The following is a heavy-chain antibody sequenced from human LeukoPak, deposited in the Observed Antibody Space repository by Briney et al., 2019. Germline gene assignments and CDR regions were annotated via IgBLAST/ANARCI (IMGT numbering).Heavy chain of an antibody. CDR3: ARQGREYSSSSYYYYYMDV. V-gene: IGHV4-61*02. J-gene: IGHJ6*03. Sequence: PSETLSLTCTVSGDSITSGSYYWSWIRQPAGKGLEWIGRIYTSGSTNYNPSLKSRVSISLDTSKNQSSLKLSSVTAADTAVYYCARQGREYSSSSYYYYYMDVWGKGTTVTISS. CDR2: IYTSGST. D-gene: IGHD6-13*01. CDR1: GDSITSGSYY.